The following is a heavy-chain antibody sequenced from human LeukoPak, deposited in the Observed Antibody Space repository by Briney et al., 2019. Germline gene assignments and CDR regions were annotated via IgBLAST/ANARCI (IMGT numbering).Heavy chain of an antibody. CDR1: GGSIGSSSYY. D-gene: IGHD2-2*01. CDR2: IYYSGST. Sequence: SETLSLTCTVSGGSIGSSSYYWGWIRQPPGKGLEWIGSIYYSGSTYYNPSLKSRVTISVDTSKNQFSLKPSSVTAADTAVYYCARQLGYCSSTSCYADKVDYWGQGTLVTVSS. V-gene: IGHV4-39*01. J-gene: IGHJ4*02. CDR3: ARQLGYCSSTSCYADKVDY.